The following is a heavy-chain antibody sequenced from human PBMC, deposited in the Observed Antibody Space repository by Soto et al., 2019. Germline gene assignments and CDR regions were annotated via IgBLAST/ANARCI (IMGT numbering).Heavy chain of an antibody. CDR1: GYTFTSYG. D-gene: IGHD6-13*01. CDR3: ARDPYSSSWYGGLAFDY. Sequence: QVQLVQSGAEVKKPGASVKVSCKASGYTFTSYGISWVRQAPGQGLEWMGWISAYNGNTNYAQKLQGRVTMTTDTSTTTDYMELRSLRSDDTAVYYCARDPYSSSWYGGLAFDYWGQGTLVTVSS. V-gene: IGHV1-18*04. J-gene: IGHJ4*02. CDR2: ISAYNGNT.